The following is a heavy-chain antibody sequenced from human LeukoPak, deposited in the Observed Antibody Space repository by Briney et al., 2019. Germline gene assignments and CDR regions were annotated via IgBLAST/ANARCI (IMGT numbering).Heavy chain of an antibody. Sequence: SQTLSLTCAISGDSVSSNSAAWNWIRQSPSRGLEWLGRTYYRSKWYNDYAVSVKSRITINPDTSKDQFSLQLNSVTPEDTAVYYCERGPGIAAAGTGGVGAFDIWGQGTMVTVSS. CDR1: GDSVSSNSAA. D-gene: IGHD6-13*01. CDR3: ERGPGIAAAGTGGVGAFDI. J-gene: IGHJ3*02. V-gene: IGHV6-1*01. CDR2: TYYRSKWYN.